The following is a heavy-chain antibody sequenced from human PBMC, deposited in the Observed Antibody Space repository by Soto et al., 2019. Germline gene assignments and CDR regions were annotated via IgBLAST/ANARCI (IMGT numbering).Heavy chain of an antibody. J-gene: IGHJ5*02. CDR3: ARSALSIVGATTDNWFDP. Sequence: ASVKVSCKASGYTFTGYYMHWVRQAPGQGLEWMGWINPNSGGTNYAQKFQGWVTMTRDTSISTAYMELSRLRSDDTAVYYCARSALSIVGATTDNWFDPWSQGTLVTVSS. V-gene: IGHV1-2*04. D-gene: IGHD1-26*01. CDR1: GYTFTGYY. CDR2: INPNSGGT.